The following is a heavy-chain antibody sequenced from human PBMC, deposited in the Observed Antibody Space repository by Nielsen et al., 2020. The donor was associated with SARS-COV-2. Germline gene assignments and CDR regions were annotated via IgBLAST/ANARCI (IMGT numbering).Heavy chain of an antibody. J-gene: IGHJ6*02. CDR2: ISYDGSNK. CDR1: GFTFSSYG. D-gene: IGHD1-1*01. CDR3: AREEGTNPGDV. Sequence: GESLKISCAASGFTFSSYGMHWVRQAPGKGLEWVAVISYDGSNKYYADSVKGRFTISRDNSKNTLYLQMNSLRAEDTAVYYCAREEGTNPGDVWGQGTTVTVSS. V-gene: IGHV3-30*03.